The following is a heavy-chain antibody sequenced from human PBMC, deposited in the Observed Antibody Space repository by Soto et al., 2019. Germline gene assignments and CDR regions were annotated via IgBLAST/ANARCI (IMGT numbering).Heavy chain of an antibody. CDR2: IRGSGDT. J-gene: IGHJ4*02. Sequence: EVQLLESGGGLIQPGGSLRLSCAASGFTFGNYDMSWVRQAPGEGLEWVSGIRGSGDTYYADSFQGRFIISRDNSENTVYLQMNSLRAEDTDVYYCATISWSGGRFGGYWGQGTLVTVSS. CDR3: ATISWSGGRFGGY. D-gene: IGHD6-19*01. V-gene: IGHV3-23*01. CDR1: GFTFGNYD.